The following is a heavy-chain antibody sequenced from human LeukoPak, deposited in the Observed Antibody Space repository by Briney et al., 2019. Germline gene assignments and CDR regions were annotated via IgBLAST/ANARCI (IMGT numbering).Heavy chain of an antibody. J-gene: IGHJ3*02. CDR2: IYYSGST. Sequence: SETLSLTCTVSGVSISSYYWSWLRQPPGKGLEWVGYIYYSGSTNYNPSLKSRVTISVDTSKNQFSLKLSSVTAADTAVYYCARARPLTTVTSSGSAFDIWGQGTMVTVSS. CDR3: ARARPLTTVTSSGSAFDI. V-gene: IGHV4-59*12. D-gene: IGHD4-17*01. CDR1: GVSISSYY.